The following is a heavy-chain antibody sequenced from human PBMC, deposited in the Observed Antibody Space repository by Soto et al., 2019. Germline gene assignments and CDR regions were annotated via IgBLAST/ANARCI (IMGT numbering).Heavy chain of an antibody. CDR1: GASIDRSNYY. Sequence: TSETLSLTCTVSGASIDRSNYYWDWIRQPPGKGLEWFGTTYYNGNAYYNPSLKSRVTMSVDTSKNQFSLKLISVTAADTAVYYCARHFVAVVIKGWGYWGQGTLVTVSS. CDR3: ARHFVAVVIKGWGY. J-gene: IGHJ4*02. D-gene: IGHD3-22*01. V-gene: IGHV4-39*01. CDR2: TYYNGNA.